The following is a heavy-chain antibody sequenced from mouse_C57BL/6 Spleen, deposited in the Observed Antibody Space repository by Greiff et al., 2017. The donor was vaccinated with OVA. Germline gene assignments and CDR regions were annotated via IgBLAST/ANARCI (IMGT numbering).Heavy chain of an antibody. V-gene: IGHV1-69*01. Sequence: VQLQQPGAELVMPGASVKLSCKASGYTFTSYWMHWVKQRPGQGLEWIGEIDPSDSYTNYNQKFKGKSTLTVDKSSSTAYMQLSSLTSEDSAVYYCARREGTPRLGYWGQGTTLTVSS. D-gene: IGHD3-3*01. CDR2: IDPSDSYT. CDR1: GYTFTSYW. J-gene: IGHJ2*01. CDR3: ARREGTPRLGY.